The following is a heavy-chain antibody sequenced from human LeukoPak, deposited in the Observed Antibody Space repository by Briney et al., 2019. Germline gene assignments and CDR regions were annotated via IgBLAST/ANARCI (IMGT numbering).Heavy chain of an antibody. V-gene: IGHV3-74*01. Sequence: GGSLRLPCAASGFTFSSYWMHWVRQAPGKGLVWVSRINSDGSSTSYADSVKGRFTISRDNAKNTLYLQMNSLRAEDTAVYYCARRRGGYSYAEPFDYWGQGTLVTVSS. J-gene: IGHJ4*02. D-gene: IGHD5-18*01. CDR1: GFTFSSYW. CDR3: ARRRGGYSYAEPFDY. CDR2: INSDGSST.